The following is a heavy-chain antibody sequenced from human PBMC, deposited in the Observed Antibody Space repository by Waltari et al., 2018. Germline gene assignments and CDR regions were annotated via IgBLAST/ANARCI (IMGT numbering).Heavy chain of an antibody. V-gene: IGHV4-38-2*01. Sequence: QVQLQESGPGLVKPSETLSLTCEVSGYSISSGYYWGWIRQPPGKGLEWIGTIYHSGITSYNPSLKSRVSISLDTSKNHFSLNMRSVTAADTAVYYCARQVLGYCTSATCRKNDSWGQGTLVTVSS. CDR3: ARQVLGYCTSATCRKNDS. CDR1: GYSISSGYY. D-gene: IGHD2-2*03. J-gene: IGHJ4*02. CDR2: IYHSGIT.